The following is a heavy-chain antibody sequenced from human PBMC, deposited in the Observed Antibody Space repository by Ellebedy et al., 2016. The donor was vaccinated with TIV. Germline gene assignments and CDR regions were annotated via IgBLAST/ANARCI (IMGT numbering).Heavy chain of an antibody. V-gene: IGHV1-3*01. CDR2: INAGNSDT. D-gene: IGHD1-26*01. CDR1: GYSFTNFP. J-gene: IGHJ4*02. Sequence: AASVKVSCKASGYSFTNFPMHWVRQAPGQRLEWMGWINAGNSDTKCSQKFQDRVTLTWDTSASTAYMELSSLSSEDTAIYSCARKIVGPPTPFDYWGQGTLVTVTS. CDR3: ARKIVGPPTPFDY.